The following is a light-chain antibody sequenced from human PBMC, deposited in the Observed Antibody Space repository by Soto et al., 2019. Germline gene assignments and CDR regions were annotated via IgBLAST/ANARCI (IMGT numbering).Light chain of an antibody. CDR3: QQYGSSLALT. Sequence: EIVLMQSPGTLSLSPGERATLSCRPSQSVTRNSVAWYQQRPGQAPRLLIYGASSRATGIPDRFSGSGSGTDFTLTISRLEPEDFAVYYCQQYGSSLALTFGGGTKVDIK. CDR1: QSVTRNS. J-gene: IGKJ4*01. CDR2: GAS. V-gene: IGKV3-20*01.